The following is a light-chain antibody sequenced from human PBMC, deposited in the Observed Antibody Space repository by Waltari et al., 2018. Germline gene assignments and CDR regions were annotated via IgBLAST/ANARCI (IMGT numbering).Light chain of an antibody. CDR1: ENVNNY. J-gene: IGKJ3*01. CDR3: QHGYGTPFT. Sequence: DIQMTQSPSSLSASVGARVTITCRASENVNNYLNWYQQKPGKAPKLLIYKASTLQSGVPSRFSGSGSGTDYTFTISSLQSEDVATYYCQHGYGTPFTFGPGTKLDIK. CDR2: KAS. V-gene: IGKV1-39*01.